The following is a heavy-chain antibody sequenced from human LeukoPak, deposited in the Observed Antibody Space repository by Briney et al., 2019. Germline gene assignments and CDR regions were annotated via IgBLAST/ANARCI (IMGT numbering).Heavy chain of an antibody. CDR1: GFTFSDYY. D-gene: IGHD1-26*01. J-gene: IGHJ4*02. Sequence: PGGSLRLSCAASGFTFSDYYMSWIRQAPGKGLEWVSYISSSSGYTNYADSVKGRFTISRDNAKNSLYLQMNSLRAEDTAVYYCAAHHGELGYFDYWGQGTLVTLST. CDR3: AAHHGELGYFDY. V-gene: IGHV3-11*03. CDR2: ISSSSGYT.